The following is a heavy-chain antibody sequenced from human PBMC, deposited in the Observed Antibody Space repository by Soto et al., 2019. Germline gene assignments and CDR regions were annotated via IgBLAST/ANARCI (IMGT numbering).Heavy chain of an antibody. J-gene: IGHJ6*02. CDR1: GYSFTTYW. V-gene: IGHV5-51*01. Sequence: GESLKISCKASGYSFTTYWIGWVRQMPGKGLEWMGIIYPGDSDTKYSPSLQGQVTISADTSISTAYLQWTSLKASDTALYYCARDMIGDILPTYYKVYYYAMDVWGQGTTVTVSS. CDR3: ARDMIGDILPTYYKVYYYAMDV. CDR2: IYPGDSDT. D-gene: IGHD3-9*01.